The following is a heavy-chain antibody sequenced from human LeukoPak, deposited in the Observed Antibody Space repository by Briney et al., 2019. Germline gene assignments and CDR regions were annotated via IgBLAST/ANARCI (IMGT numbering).Heavy chain of an antibody. CDR2: ISWNSGSI. D-gene: IGHD3-22*01. J-gene: IGHJ4*02. CDR1: GFIFSDYA. V-gene: IGHV3-9*01. CDR3: VRDAYDSSGYSPFDY. Sequence: GGSLRLSCAASGFIFSDYAMHWVRQAPGKGLEWVSAISWNSGSIGYADSVKGRFTISRDNAKNSLYLQMNSLRAEDTAVYYCVRDAYDSSGYSPFDYWGQGTLVTVSS.